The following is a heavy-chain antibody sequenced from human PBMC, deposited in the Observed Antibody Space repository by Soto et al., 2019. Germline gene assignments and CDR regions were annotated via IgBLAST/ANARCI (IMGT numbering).Heavy chain of an antibody. CDR2: ISWNSGSI. Sequence: EVQLVESGGGLVQPGRSLRLSCAASGFTLDAYAMHWVRQAPGKGLEWVSGISWNSGSIGDADSVNGRFTISRDNAKNYLCLQMNSLRAEDTALYYCAKGSALISDSLDYWGQGTLVTVSS. J-gene: IGHJ4*02. V-gene: IGHV3-9*01. CDR1: GFTLDAYA. CDR3: AKGSALISDSLDY. D-gene: IGHD2-21*01.